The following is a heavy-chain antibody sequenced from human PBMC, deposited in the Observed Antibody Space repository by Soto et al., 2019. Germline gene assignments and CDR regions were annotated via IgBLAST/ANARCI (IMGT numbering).Heavy chain of an antibody. CDR2: INPNSGGT. V-gene: IGHV1-2*04. Sequence: EASVKVSRKASGYTFTGYYMHWVRQAPGQGLEWMGWINPNSGGTNYAQKFQGWVTMTRDTSVSTAYMELSRLRSDDTAVYYCARDSGYDILTGYPDAFDIWGQGTMVTVSS. CDR3: ARDSGYDILTGYPDAFDI. J-gene: IGHJ3*02. CDR1: GYTFTGYY. D-gene: IGHD3-9*01.